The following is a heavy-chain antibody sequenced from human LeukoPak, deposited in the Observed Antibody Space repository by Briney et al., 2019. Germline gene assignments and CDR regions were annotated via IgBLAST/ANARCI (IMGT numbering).Heavy chain of an antibody. J-gene: IGHJ3*02. CDR1: GGSFSGYS. CDR3: ARSSALLWPPGRGFDI. Sequence: PSETLSLTCAVFGGSFSGYSLRWIRQPPGKGLEWVGEINHSGSNNYNPSLKSRVTISADTSKNQFSLKLSSVTAADTAVYYCARSSALLWPPGRGFDIWGQGTMVTVSS. D-gene: IGHD3-10*01. CDR2: INHSGSN. V-gene: IGHV4-34*01.